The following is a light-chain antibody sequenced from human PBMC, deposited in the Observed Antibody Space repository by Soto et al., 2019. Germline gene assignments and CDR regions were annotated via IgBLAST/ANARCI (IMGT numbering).Light chain of an antibody. CDR2: AAS. V-gene: IGKV1-39*01. J-gene: IGKJ1*01. Sequence: SQSSSCLSASLRDIVTISCRSSQSIGSNLNWYQQSPGKAPKLLVFAASSNTLGSPFRFDARGTGTEIKFTIYSLQHQDFGSYKCYQTHNIPSTFGPGTKVDIK. CDR3: YQTHNIPST. CDR1: QSIGSN.